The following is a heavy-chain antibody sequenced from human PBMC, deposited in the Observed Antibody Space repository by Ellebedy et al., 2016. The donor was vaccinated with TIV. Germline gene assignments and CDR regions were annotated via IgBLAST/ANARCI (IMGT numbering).Heavy chain of an antibody. CDR2: IVAVFGTT. CDR1: VGIFRSNA. CDR3: ARYSGYQFRGNYFDS. D-gene: IGHD1-26*01. J-gene: IGHJ4*02. Sequence: AASVKVSCKASVGIFRSNAFSWVRQAPGQGLEWMGGIVAVFGTTTYAQRFQGRVTITADESTKTVYMELSSLTADDTAAYYCARYSGYQFRGNYFDSWGQGTLVTVSS. V-gene: IGHV1-69*13.